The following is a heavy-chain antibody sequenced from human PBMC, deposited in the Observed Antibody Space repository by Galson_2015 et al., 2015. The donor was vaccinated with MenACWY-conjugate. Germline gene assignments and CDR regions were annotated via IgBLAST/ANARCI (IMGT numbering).Heavy chain of an antibody. V-gene: IGHV3-48*03. Sequence: ALRLSCAASGVTFTGYDFNWVRQAPGKGLEWLSDISKSGSPIYYADSVQGRFTISRDTLKKAQFLEMNSLRAGDTGVYYCARVGTWIHQYFYYMDVWGKGTTVTVSS. D-gene: IGHD5-18*01. CDR3: ARVGTWIHQYFYYMDV. CDR2: ISKSGSPI. J-gene: IGHJ6*03. CDR1: GVTFTGYD.